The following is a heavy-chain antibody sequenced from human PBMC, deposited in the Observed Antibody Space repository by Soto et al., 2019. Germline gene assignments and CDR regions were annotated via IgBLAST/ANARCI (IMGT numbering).Heavy chain of an antibody. V-gene: IGHV2-5*01. CDR1: GFSLRTHGEG. J-gene: IGHJ5*02. CDR3: ADDVPSSRNWFDP. Sequence: LKLANNTQTLTLTCTFSGFSLRTHGEGLGWIRQPPGKALEWLALIYWNDDQRYSPSLGGRLTITKDTSKTQVVLTMTNMGPVNTATYCGADDVPSSRNWFDPWGQGTLVTVSS. D-gene: IGHD3-10*02. CDR2: IYWNDDQ.